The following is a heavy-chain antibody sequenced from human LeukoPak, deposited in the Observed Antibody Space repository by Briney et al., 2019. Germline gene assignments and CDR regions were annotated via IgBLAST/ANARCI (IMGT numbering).Heavy chain of an antibody. Sequence: SETLSLTCTVSGGSISSGGYYWSWIRQPPGKGLEWIGYIYHSGSTYYNPSLKSRVTISVDRSKNQFSLKLSSVTAADTAVYYCARGRDYDFWSGYSNWFDPWGQGTLVTVSS. CDR1: GGSISSGGYY. D-gene: IGHD3-3*01. V-gene: IGHV4-30-2*01. CDR2: IYHSGST. J-gene: IGHJ5*02. CDR3: ARGRDYDFWSGYSNWFDP.